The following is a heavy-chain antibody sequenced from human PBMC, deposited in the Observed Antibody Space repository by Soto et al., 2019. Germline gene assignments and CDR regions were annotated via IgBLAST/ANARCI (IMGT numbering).Heavy chain of an antibody. D-gene: IGHD6-13*01. CDR1: GYTFTSYY. V-gene: IGHV1-46*03. CDR3: ARDGIKAAAGTRIDY. Sequence: ASVKGSCKASGYTFTSYYMHWVRQAPGQGLEWMGIINPSGGSTSYAQKFQGRVTMTRDTSTSTVYMELSSLRSEDTAVYYCARDGIKAAAGTRIDYWGQGTLVTVSS. J-gene: IGHJ4*02. CDR2: INPSGGST.